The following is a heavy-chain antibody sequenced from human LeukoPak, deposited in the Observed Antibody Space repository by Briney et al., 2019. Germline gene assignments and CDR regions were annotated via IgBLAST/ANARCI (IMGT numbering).Heavy chain of an antibody. V-gene: IGHV1-18*01. D-gene: IGHD3-3*01. Sequence: ASVTVSFTASGYTFTIYGISWVRQAPGQGLEWMGWISANNGNTNYSQKVQGRVTMTTDTSTSTAYMELRRLRSDDTAVYYCARARIAIFRGDHNSMDVWGQGTTVTVSS. CDR2: ISANNGNT. CDR1: GYTFTIYG. J-gene: IGHJ6*02. CDR3: ARARIAIFRGDHNSMDV.